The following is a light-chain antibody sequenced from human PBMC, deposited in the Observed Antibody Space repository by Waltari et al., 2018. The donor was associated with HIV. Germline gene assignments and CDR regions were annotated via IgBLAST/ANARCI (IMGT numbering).Light chain of an antibody. CDR1: QIVNSW. V-gene: IGKV1D-12*01. J-gene: IGKJ3*01. CDR3: QQGSSFPFT. CDR2: ATT. Sequence: DIHLTPSPSFVSASAGHRVTLTCRASQIVNSWLAWYQQKPGKAPKRLIYATTTLQRGVPSRFSGSGSGTDYSLSISGLLPEDFAVYFCQQGSSFPFTFGPGTKVEMK.